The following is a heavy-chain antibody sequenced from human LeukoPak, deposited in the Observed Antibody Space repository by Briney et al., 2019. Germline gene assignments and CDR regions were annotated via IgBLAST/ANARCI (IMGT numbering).Heavy chain of an antibody. Sequence: SQTLSLTCTVSDASIRPYYWSWIGHPPGKGLERIWSIHFSGSTNYNPSLRSRVTISVDTSKNQLSLKLSSVTAADTAVYYCARVRSRDYYGSGSYHGWGQGTMVTVSS. V-gene: IGHV4-59*01. CDR2: IHFSGST. D-gene: IGHD3-10*01. J-gene: IGHJ3*01. CDR3: ARVRSRDYYGSGSYHG. CDR1: DASIRPYY.